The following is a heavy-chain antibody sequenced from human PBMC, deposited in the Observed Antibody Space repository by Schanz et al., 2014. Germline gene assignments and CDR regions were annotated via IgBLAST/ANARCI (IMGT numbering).Heavy chain of an antibody. CDR1: GFSFGNYG. V-gene: IGHV3-23*01. Sequence: EVQLLESGGGLVQPGGSLRLSCEASGFSFGNYGMSWVRQAPGKGLEWVSGFDAHDGRAYYADSAKGRFTISRDNSKNSLYLQMNSLRAEDTAVYYCAKSLESCPGGRCSRGYFDYWGQGTLVTVSS. D-gene: IGHD2-8*02. CDR3: AKSLESCPGGRCSRGYFDY. J-gene: IGHJ4*02. CDR2: FDAHDGRA.